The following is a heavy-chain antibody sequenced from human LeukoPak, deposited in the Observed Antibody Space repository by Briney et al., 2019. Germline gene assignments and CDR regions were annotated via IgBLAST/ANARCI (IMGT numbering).Heavy chain of an antibody. D-gene: IGHD3-22*01. J-gene: IGHJ3*01. Sequence: ASVKVSCEASGYTFTYHTIHWVRQAPGQGLEWMGWINPNIGTTNYAKRFQGRLTVTRDTSINTAFMELSSLNPDDTAVFYCARRYDSRGPVTFDFWGQGTLVTVSS. V-gene: IGHV1-2*02. CDR3: ARRYDSRGPVTFDF. CDR2: INPNIGTT. CDR1: GYTFTYHT.